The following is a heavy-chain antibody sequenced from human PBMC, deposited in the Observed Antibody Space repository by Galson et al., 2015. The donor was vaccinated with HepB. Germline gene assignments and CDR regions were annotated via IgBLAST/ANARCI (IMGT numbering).Heavy chain of an antibody. CDR2: ISYDGSNK. V-gene: IGHV3-30*04. J-gene: IGHJ4*02. CDR3: AREVGRTMVRGVIIPTNYFDY. CDR1: GFTFSSYA. D-gene: IGHD3-10*01. Sequence: SLRLSCAASGFTFSSYAMHWVRQAPGKGLEWVAVISYDGSNKYYAGSVKGRFTISRDNSKNTLYLQMNSLKAEDTAVYYCAREVGRTMVRGVIIPTNYFDYWGQGTLVTVSS.